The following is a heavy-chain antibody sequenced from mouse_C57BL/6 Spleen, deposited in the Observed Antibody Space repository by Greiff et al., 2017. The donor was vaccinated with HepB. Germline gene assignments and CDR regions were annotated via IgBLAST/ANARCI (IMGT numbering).Heavy chain of an antibody. CDR2: INPYNGGT. CDR1: GYTFTDYY. D-gene: IGHD3-2*02. CDR3: ARDSSGLYFDV. Sequence: EVKLQESGPVLVKPGASVKMSCKASGYTFTDYYMNWVKQSHGKSLEWIGVINPYNGGTSYNQKFKGKATLTVDKSSSTAYMELNSLTSEDSAVYYCARDSSGLYFDVWGTGTTVTVSS. V-gene: IGHV1-19*01. J-gene: IGHJ1*03.